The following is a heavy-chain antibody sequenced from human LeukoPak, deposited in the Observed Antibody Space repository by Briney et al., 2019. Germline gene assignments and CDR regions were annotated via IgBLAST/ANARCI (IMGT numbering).Heavy chain of an antibody. CDR3: ARDHGPDYYDSSGYYYPFDY. CDR1: GGTFSSYA. Sequence: PWASVKVSCKASGGTFSSYAISWVRQAPGQGLEWMGRIIPILGIANYAQKFQGRVTITADKSTSTAYMELSSLRSEDTAVYYCARDHGPDYYDSSGYYYPFDYWGQGTLVTVSS. J-gene: IGHJ4*02. V-gene: IGHV1-69*04. D-gene: IGHD3-22*01. CDR2: IIPILGIA.